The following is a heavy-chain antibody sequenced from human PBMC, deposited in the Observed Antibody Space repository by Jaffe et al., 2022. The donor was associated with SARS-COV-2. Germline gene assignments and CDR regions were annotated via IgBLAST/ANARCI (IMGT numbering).Heavy chain of an antibody. CDR2: IYPGDSDT. CDR3: ARRAHYDILTGYPFDY. J-gene: IGHJ4*02. V-gene: IGHV5-51*01. CDR1: GYSFTSYW. Sequence: EVQLVQSGAEVKKPGESLKISCKGSGYSFTSYWIGWVRQMPGKGLEWMGIIYPGDSDTRYSPSFQGQVTISADKSISTAYLQWSSLKASDTAMYYCARRAHYDILTGYPFDYWGQGTLVTVSS. D-gene: IGHD3-9*01.